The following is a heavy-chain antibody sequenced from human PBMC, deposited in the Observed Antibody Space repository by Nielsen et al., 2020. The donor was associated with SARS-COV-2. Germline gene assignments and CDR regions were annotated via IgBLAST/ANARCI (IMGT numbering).Heavy chain of an antibody. CDR1: GFTFGDYA. J-gene: IGHJ4*02. CDR3: TRGRIFGVVIDY. Sequence: RVLKISCTASGFTFGDYAMSSFPQAPGKGLEWVGFIRSKAYGGTTEYAASVKGRFTISRDDSKSIAYLQMNSLKTEDTAVYYCTRGRIFGVVIDYWGQGTLVTVSS. CDR2: IRSKAYGGTT. V-gene: IGHV3-49*03. D-gene: IGHD3-3*01.